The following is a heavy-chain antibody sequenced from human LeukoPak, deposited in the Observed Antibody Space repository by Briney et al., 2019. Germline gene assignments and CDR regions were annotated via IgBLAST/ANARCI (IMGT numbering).Heavy chain of an antibody. J-gene: IGHJ4*02. CDR2: INSGSTYT. D-gene: IGHD1-1*01. Sequence: PGGSLRLSCAASGFTFSSYMMNWVRQAPGKGLEWVSSINSGSTYTYYTESVKGRFTVSRDNAKNSLFLQMNSLRAEDTAIYYCARSLTTLTYEGYWGQGTLVAVSS. CDR1: GFTFSSYM. V-gene: IGHV3-21*01. CDR3: ARSLTTLTYEGY.